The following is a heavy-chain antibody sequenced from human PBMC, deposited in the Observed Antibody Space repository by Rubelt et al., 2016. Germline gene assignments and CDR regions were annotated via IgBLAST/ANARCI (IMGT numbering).Heavy chain of an antibody. CDR1: GYTFTSYA. J-gene: IGHJ4*02. V-gene: IGHV1-3*01. CDR2: INAGNGNT. Sequence: QVQLVQSGAEVKKPGASVKVSCKASGYTFTSYAMHWVRQAPGQRLEWMGWINAGNGNTKYSQKFQGRVTITRDTSASTAYMELSSQRSEDTAVYYCARGFGGYYAFDYWGQGTLVTVSS. D-gene: IGHD3-22*01. CDR3: ARGFGGYYAFDY.